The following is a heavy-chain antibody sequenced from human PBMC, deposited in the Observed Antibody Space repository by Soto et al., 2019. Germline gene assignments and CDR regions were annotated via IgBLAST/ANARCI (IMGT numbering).Heavy chain of an antibody. J-gene: IGHJ6*02. CDR2: INSDGSST. CDR3: ARDDLSLNPPDGMDV. CDR1: GFTFSSYW. V-gene: IGHV3-74*01. Sequence: GGSLRLSCAASGFTFSSYWMHWVRQAPGKGLVWVSRINSDGSSTSYADSVKGRFTISRDNAKNTLYLQMNSLRAEDTAVYYCARDDLSLNPPDGMDVWGQGTTVTVSS.